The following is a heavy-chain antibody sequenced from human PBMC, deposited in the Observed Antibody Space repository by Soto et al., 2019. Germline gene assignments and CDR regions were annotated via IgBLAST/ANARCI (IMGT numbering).Heavy chain of an antibody. J-gene: IGHJ6*02. CDR1: GGTFSSYA. Sequence: ASVKVSCKASGGTFSSYAISWVRQAPGQGLEWMGGIIPIFGTANYAQKFQGRVTITADESTSTAYMELSSLRSEDTAVHYCAFPGGVATITYYYYYGMDVWGQGTTVTVSS. CDR3: AFPGGVATITYYYYYGMDV. V-gene: IGHV1-69*13. CDR2: IIPIFGTA. D-gene: IGHD5-12*01.